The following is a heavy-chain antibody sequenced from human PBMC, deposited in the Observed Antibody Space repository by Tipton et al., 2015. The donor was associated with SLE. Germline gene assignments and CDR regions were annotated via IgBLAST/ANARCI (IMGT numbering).Heavy chain of an antibody. D-gene: IGHD2-15*01. Sequence: LRLSCAASGFTVSSNYMSWVRQAPGKGLEWIGTIYHTGTTYYKPSLNSRVTISVDTSKNQFSLKLSSVTAADTAVYYCARDRVGGGGHFDYWGQGTLVTVSS. CDR3: ARDRVGGGGHFDY. J-gene: IGHJ4*02. CDR2: IYHTGTT. V-gene: IGHV4-38-2*02. CDR1: GFTVSSNY.